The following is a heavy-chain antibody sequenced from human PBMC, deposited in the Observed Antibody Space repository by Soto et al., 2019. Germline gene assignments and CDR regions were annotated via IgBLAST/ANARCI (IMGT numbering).Heavy chain of an antibody. Sequence: GGSLRLSCAASGFTLNTHNMNWVRQAPGRGLEWVSSIRTGSSYIYYADSVKGRFTISRDNAQNSLYLQMNSLTVEDTAVYYCARDRDGYNSNWFDPWGRGTLVTVSS. V-gene: IGHV3-21*01. D-gene: IGHD5-12*01. CDR1: GFTLNTHN. J-gene: IGHJ5*02. CDR2: IRTGSSYI. CDR3: ARDRDGYNSNWFDP.